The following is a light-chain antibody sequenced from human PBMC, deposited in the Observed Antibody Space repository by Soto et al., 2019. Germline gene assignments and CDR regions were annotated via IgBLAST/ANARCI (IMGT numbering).Light chain of an antibody. Sequence: QSVLTQPPSASGSPGQSVTISCTGTSSDVGGYNYVSWYQQHPGKAPKLMIYEVSKRPSGVPDRFSGSKSGNTASLTVSGLQADDEAHYYCSSYAGSNNLLFGGGTKVTVL. CDR1: SSDVGGYNY. CDR2: EVS. CDR3: SSYAGSNNLL. V-gene: IGLV2-8*01. J-gene: IGLJ2*01.